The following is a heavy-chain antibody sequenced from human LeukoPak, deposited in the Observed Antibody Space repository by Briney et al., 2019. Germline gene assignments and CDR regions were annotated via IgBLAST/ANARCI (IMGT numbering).Heavy chain of an antibody. V-gene: IGHV3-23*01. D-gene: IGHD3-10*01. CDR1: GFTFSSYV. Sequence: GGSLRLSCAASGFTFSSYVMSWVRQAPGKGLEWVSAISNSGGSTDYADSVKGRFTISRDNSKNTLSLQLNGLRAEDTAVYYCAKGGPDDYWGQGTLVTVSS. J-gene: IGHJ4*02. CDR2: ISNSGGST. CDR3: AKGGPDDY.